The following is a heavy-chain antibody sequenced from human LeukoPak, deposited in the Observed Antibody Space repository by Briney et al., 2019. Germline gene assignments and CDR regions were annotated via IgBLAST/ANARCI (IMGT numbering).Heavy chain of an antibody. Sequence: PGGSLRLSCAASGFTFSSYAMSWVRQAPGKGLEWVSAISGGGGSTYYADSVKGWFTISRDNSKNTLFLQTNSLRAEDTALYYCAKHFGSGDYYNFFDSWGQGTLLSVSS. CDR2: ISGGGGST. J-gene: IGHJ4*02. CDR1: GFTFSSYA. V-gene: IGHV3-23*01. CDR3: AKHFGSGDYYNFFDS. D-gene: IGHD3-10*01.